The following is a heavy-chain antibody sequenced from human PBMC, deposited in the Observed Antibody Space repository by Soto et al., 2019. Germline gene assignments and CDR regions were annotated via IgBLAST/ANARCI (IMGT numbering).Heavy chain of an antibody. V-gene: IGHV4-30-2*01. D-gene: IGHD1-26*01. Sequence: LSLTCTFSGASITFGGYSWSWIRQTPGKGLEWIGYINHLETTFYNPSFESRLTLSIDRAKNQFSLKLHSMSAADRAVYFCARGGGSDSFDYWGQGILVTVSS. CDR2: INHLETT. J-gene: IGHJ4*02. CDR3: ARGGGSDSFDY. CDR1: GASITFGGYS.